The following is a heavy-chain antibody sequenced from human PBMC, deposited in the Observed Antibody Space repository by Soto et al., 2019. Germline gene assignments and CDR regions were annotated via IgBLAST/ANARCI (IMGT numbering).Heavy chain of an antibody. Sequence: ASETLSLTCTVSGGSISSGGYYWSWIRQHPGKGLEWIGYIYYSGSTYYNPSLKSRVTISVDMSKNQFSLKLSSVTAADTAVYYCARPPPYSSEGAFDIWGQGTMVTVSS. D-gene: IGHD6-19*01. V-gene: IGHV4-31*03. CDR3: ARPPPYSSEGAFDI. J-gene: IGHJ3*02. CDR2: IYYSGST. CDR1: GGSISSGGYY.